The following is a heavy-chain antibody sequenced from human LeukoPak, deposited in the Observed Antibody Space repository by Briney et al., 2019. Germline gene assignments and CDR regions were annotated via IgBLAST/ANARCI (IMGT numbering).Heavy chain of an antibody. CDR1: GGSISSGGYY. CDR3: ARQGDYDILTGQDHYYFDY. V-gene: IGHV4-31*03. Sequence: SGTLSLTCTVSGGSISSGGYYWSWIRQHPGKGLEWIGYIYYSGSTYYNPSLKSRVTISVDTSKNQFSLKLSSVTAADTAVYYCARQGDYDILTGQDHYYFDYWGQGTLVTVSS. CDR2: IYYSGST. D-gene: IGHD3-9*01. J-gene: IGHJ4*02.